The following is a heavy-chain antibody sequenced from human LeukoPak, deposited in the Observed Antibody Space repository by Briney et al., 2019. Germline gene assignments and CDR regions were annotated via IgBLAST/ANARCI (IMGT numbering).Heavy chain of an antibody. CDR3: ARDYGYSSSWYQVDY. CDR2: ISYDGSNK. D-gene: IGHD6-13*01. J-gene: IGHJ4*02. V-gene: IGHV3-30-3*01. CDR1: GFTFSSYA. Sequence: PGGSLRPSCAASGFTFSSYAMHWVRQAPGKGLEWVAVISYDGSNKYYADSVKGRFTISRDNSKNTLYLQMNSLRAEDTAVYYCARDYGYSSSWYQVDYWGQGTLVTVSS.